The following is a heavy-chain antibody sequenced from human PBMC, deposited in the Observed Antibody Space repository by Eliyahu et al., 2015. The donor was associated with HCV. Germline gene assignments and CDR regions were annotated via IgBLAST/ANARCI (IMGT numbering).Heavy chain of an antibody. CDR3: AKNIEGGWYYFDY. CDR1: GXXFSSYA. J-gene: IGHJ4*02. V-gene: IGHV3-23*01. D-gene: IGHD6-19*01. CDR2: ISGSGGST. Sequence: EVQLLESGGGLVQPGGSXRLSCAASGXXFSSYAMSWVRQAPGKGLEWVSAISGSGGSTYYADSVKGRFTISRDNSKNTLYLQMNSLRAEDTAVYYCAKNIEGGWYYFDYWGQGTLVTVSS.